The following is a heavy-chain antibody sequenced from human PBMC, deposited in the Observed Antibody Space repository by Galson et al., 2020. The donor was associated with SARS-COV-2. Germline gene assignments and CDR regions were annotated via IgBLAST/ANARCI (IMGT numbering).Heavy chain of an antibody. D-gene: IGHD3-10*01. CDR3: ASPRGYWFDP. CDR1: GGSISSSSYY. V-gene: IGHV4-39*01. CDR2: IYYSGST. J-gene: IGHJ5*02. Sequence: SETLSLTCTVSGGSISSSSYYWGWIRQPPGKGLEWIGSIYYSGSTYYNPSLKSRVTISVDTSKNQFSLKLSSVTAADTAVYYCASPRGYWFDPWGQGTLVTVSS.